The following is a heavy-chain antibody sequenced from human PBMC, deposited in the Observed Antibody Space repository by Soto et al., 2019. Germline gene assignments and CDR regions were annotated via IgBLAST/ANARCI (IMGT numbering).Heavy chain of an antibody. V-gene: IGHV3-72*01. D-gene: IGHD1-26*01. J-gene: IGHJ4*02. CDR2: IRKKVNSYTT. CDR1: GFTFTDHY. Sequence: GGSLRLSCAASGFTFTDHYMDWVRQAPGKGLEWVGRIRKKVNSYTTEYAASVKGRFTISRDDSKNSLYLQMNSLKTEDTAVYYCARVSGSYDFDYWGQGTLVTVSS. CDR3: ARVSGSYDFDY.